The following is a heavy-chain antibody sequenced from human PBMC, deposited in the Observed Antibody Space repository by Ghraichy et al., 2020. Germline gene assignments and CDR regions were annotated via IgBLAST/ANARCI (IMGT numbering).Heavy chain of an antibody. D-gene: IGHD3-10*01. J-gene: IGHJ4*02. CDR1: GFIFRSYS. Sequence: GGSLRLSCEASGFIFRSYSMNWIRQAPGKGLEWVASFSSSGSYIDYADSVKGRFAISRDNAKNTLFLQLNSLTIEDTAVYYCARDLGSRSFDYWGQGTLITVSS. V-gene: IGHV3-21*04. CDR3: ARDLGSRSFDY. CDR2: FSSSGSYI.